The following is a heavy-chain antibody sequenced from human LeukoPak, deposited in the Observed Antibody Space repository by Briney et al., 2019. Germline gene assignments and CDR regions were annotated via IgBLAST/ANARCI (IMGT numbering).Heavy chain of an antibody. Sequence: GGSLRLSCAASGFAFDSYAMSWVRQAPGRGLEWVSAITTNGRSTYYADSVKGRFIISRDNSRNTLYLQMNSLRPEDRAVYFCAKERLGYFDYWGQGALVTVSS. CDR2: ITTNGRST. J-gene: IGHJ4*02. D-gene: IGHD6-19*01. CDR3: AKERLGYFDY. CDR1: GFAFDSYA. V-gene: IGHV3-23*01.